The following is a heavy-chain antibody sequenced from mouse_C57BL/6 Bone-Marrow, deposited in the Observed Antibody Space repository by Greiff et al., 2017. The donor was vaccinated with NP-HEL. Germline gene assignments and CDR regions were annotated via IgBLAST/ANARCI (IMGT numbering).Heavy chain of an antibody. J-gene: IGHJ1*03. CDR1: GYSFTDYN. Sequence: VQLKESGPELVKPGASVKISCKASGYSFTDYNMNWVKQSNGKSLEWIGYINPNNGGTSYNQKFKGKATLTVNKSSSTAYMELRSLTSEDSAVYYCATNSWYFDVWGTGTTVTVSS. D-gene: IGHD4-1*01. CDR2: INPNNGGT. CDR3: ATNSWYFDV. V-gene: IGHV1-22*01.